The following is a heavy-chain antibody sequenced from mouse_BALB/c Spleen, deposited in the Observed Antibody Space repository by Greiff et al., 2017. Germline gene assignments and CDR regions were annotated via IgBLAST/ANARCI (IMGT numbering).Heavy chain of an antibody. Sequence: EVKVEESGGGLVQPGGSMKLSCVASGFTFSNYWMNWVRQSPEKGLEWVAEIRLKSNNYATHYAESVKGRFTISRDDSKSSVYLQMNNLRAEDTGIYYCTRLHYYAMDYWGQGTSVTVSS. V-gene: IGHV6-6*02. CDR3: TRLHYYAMDY. CDR2: IRLKSNNYAT. CDR1: GFTFSNYW. J-gene: IGHJ4*01.